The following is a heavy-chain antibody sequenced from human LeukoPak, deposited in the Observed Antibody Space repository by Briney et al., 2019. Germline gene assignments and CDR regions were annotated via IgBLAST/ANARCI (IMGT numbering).Heavy chain of an antibody. V-gene: IGHV3-7*01. D-gene: IGHD3-10*01. CDR3: ARTIRGY. J-gene: IGHJ4*02. Sequence: GRSLRLSCAASGFTFSNYWMSWVRQAPGKGLEWVANIKEDGSEKYYVDSVKGRFTISRDNAKNSLYLQMNSLRAEDTAVYYCARTIRGYWDKETLVTV. CDR1: GFTFSNYW. CDR2: IKEDGSEK.